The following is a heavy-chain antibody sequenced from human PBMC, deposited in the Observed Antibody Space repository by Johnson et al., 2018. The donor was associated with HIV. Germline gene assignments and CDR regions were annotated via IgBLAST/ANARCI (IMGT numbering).Heavy chain of an antibody. J-gene: IGHJ3*02. CDR2: LSYDGSTK. V-gene: IGHV3-30*04. CDR1: GFSFSSYA. D-gene: IGHD1-14*01. Sequence: QVQLVESGGGVVRPGESLRLSCAASGFSFSSYAMHWVRQAPGKGLEWVASLSYDGSTKDYADSVKGRFTISRDISKNLLYLQMNSLRAEDTAVYYCAKPPFYAFDIWGQGTMVTVSS. CDR3: AKPPFYAFDI.